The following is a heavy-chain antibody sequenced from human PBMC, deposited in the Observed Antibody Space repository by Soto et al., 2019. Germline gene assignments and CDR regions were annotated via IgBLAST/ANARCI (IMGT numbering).Heavy chain of an antibody. J-gene: IGHJ4*02. CDR2: IIPVFETT. CDR1: GDTFGVYP. Sequence: QVQLVQSGAELKKPGSSVKVPCKASGDTFGVYPINWVRQAPGEDFEWMGRIIPVFETTNDAQRSEGRVTFTADESTNTAYMELRGLLSEDTAGYYCARDGGFGELKYWGPGTLVTVSS. CDR3: ARDGGFGELKY. D-gene: IGHD3-10*01. V-gene: IGHV1-69*18.